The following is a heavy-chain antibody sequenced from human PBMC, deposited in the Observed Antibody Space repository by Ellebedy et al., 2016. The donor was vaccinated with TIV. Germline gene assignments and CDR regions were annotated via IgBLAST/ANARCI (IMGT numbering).Heavy chain of an antibody. D-gene: IGHD1-26*01. J-gene: IGHJ4*02. CDR1: GYTFSGYY. CDR2: ISTYNGNT. V-gene: IGHV1-18*04. CDR3: ARDGGTYYYFDY. Sequence: ASVKVSCXASGYTFSGYYIHWVRQAPGQGLEWMGWISTYNGNTNYAQKLQGRVTVTTDTSTSTAYMELRSLRSDDTAVYYCARDGGTYYYFDYWGQGTLVTVSS.